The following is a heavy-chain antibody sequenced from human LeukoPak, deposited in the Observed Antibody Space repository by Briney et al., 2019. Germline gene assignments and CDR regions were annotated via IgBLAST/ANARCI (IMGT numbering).Heavy chain of an antibody. J-gene: IGHJ4*02. CDR3: ARPRAIAYNWNAQYFDY. CDR1: GYTFTGYY. D-gene: IGHD1-1*01. Sequence: ASVKVSCKASGYTFTGYYMHWVRQAPGQGLEWMGWINPNSGGTNYAQKFQGRVTMTRDTSISTAYMELSRLRSDDTAVYYCARPRAIAYNWNAQYFDYWGQGTLVTVSS. V-gene: IGHV1-2*02. CDR2: INPNSGGT.